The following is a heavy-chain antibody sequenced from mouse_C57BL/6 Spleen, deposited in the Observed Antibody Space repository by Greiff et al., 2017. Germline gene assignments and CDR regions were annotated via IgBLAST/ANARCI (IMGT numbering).Heavy chain of an antibody. CDR3: ARTYYGSSSDY. CDR1: GYTFTDYY. Sequence: VQLQQSGPELVKPGASVKISCKASGYTFTDYYMNWVKQSHGKSLEWIGDINPNNGGTSYNQKFKGKATLTVDKSSSTAYMQLRSLTSEDSAVYYCARTYYGSSSDYWGQGTTLTVSS. CDR2: INPNNGGT. D-gene: IGHD1-1*01. J-gene: IGHJ2*01. V-gene: IGHV1-26*01.